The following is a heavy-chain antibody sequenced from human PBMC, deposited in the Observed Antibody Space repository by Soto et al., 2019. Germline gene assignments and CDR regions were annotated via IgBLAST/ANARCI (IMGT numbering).Heavy chain of an antibody. J-gene: IGHJ4*02. CDR3: ARGVQYDSSGYYYFY. CDR2: IIPLFGTA. D-gene: IGHD3-22*01. CDR1: GGTFSTYA. Sequence: KVSCKASGGTFSTYAIDWVRQAPGQGLEWMGGIIPLFGTAKYAQNFQGRITITADESTNTAYMELRSLRSQDTAVYYCARGVQYDSSGYYYFYWGQGTLVTVYS. V-gene: IGHV1-69*01.